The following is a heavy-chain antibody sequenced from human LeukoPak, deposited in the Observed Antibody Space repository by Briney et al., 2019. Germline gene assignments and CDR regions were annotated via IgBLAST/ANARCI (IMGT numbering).Heavy chain of an antibody. D-gene: IGHD6-19*01. J-gene: IGHJ3*02. CDR1: GDSVSSKSAA. CDR3: ARVKEAFSARDAFDI. CDR2: TYYRSKWYN. Sequence: SQTLSLTCAISGDSVSSKSAARNWIRQSPSRGLEWLGRTYYRSKWYNDYAVSVKSRITINADTSKNQFSLQLNSVTPEDTAVYYCARVKEAFSARDAFDIWGQGTMVTVSS. V-gene: IGHV6-1*01.